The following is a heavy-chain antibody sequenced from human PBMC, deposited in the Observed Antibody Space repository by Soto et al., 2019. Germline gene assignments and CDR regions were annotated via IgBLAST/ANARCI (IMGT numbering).Heavy chain of an antibody. J-gene: IGHJ4*02. D-gene: IGHD6-13*01. CDR1: GGSISSYY. CDR2: IYYSGIT. CDR3: ARGSGYSSSWFGD. V-gene: IGHV4-59*01. Sequence: QVQLQESGPGLVKPSETLSLTCTVSGGSISSYYWSWIRQPPGKGLEWIGYIYYSGITNYNPSLKRRVTISVDTSKNQFSLRLSSVTAADTAVYYCARGSGYSSSWFGDWGQGTLVTVSS.